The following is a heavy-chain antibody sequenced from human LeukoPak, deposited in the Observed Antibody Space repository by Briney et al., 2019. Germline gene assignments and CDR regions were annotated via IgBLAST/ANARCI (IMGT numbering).Heavy chain of an antibody. CDR3: AKDLGRFFDY. J-gene: IGHJ4*02. V-gene: IGHV3-30-3*01. CDR1: GFTFSGYG. CDR2: ISYDGSDK. Sequence: GGSLRLSCAASGFTFSGYGMHWVRQAPGKGLEWVAIISYDGSDKYYADSVKGRFTISRDNSKNTLYLQMNSQRTEDTALYYCAKDLGRFFDYWGQGALVTVSS.